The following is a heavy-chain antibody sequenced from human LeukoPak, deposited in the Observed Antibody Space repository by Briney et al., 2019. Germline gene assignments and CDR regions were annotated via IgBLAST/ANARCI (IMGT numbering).Heavy chain of an antibody. J-gene: IGHJ4*02. D-gene: IGHD2-15*01. CDR1: GFTFSNYG. V-gene: IGHV3-30*02. CDR2: IRHDGSSK. CDR3: AKGYLGLCTGGTCFHFDY. Sequence: GGSLRLSCAASGFTFSNYGIHWVRPTPGKGLEWVAFIRHDGSSKLYADSVKGRFTISRDNSKNEMYLQMDSLRDEDTAVYYCAKGYLGLCTGGTCFHFDYWGQGTLVTVSS.